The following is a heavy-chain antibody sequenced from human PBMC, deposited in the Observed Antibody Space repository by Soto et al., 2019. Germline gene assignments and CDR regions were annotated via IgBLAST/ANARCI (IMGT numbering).Heavy chain of an antibody. CDR3: ARYDSSGDFDY. CDR2: ISHRGNP. V-gene: IGHV4-30-2*01. Sequence: QLHLQESGSGLVKPSQTLSLTCGVSGASISLVGYSWSWIRQPPGKGLEWIGYISHRGNPYYTPSLRSRVTRSVGRSKNEFSLNLRSVTAADTAMYYCARYDSSGDFDYWGQGTLVTVSS. D-gene: IGHD3-22*01. CDR1: GASISLVGYS. J-gene: IGHJ4*02.